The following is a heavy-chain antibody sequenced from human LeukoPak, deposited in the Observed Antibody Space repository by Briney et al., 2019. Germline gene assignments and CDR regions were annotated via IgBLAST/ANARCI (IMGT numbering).Heavy chain of an antibody. D-gene: IGHD2-2*01. CDR1: GYTFTSYY. CDR2: INPSGSST. V-gene: IGHV1-46*01. J-gene: IGHJ4*02. CDR3: ARVRSRVVPTEYYYFDY. Sequence: ASVKVSCKASGYTFTSYYMHWVRQAPGQGLEWMGLINPSGSSTSYAQKFQGRLSLTRDMSTSTDYMELRSLRSDDTAVYYCARVRSRVVPTEYYYFDYWGQGTLVTVSS.